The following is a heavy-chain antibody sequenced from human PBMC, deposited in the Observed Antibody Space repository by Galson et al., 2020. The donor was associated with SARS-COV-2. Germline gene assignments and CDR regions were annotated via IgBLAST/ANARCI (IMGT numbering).Heavy chain of an antibody. CDR2: TYYSGSG. CDR3: ARQILTGYYSFYYFDY. CDR1: GGSISSSNYY. V-gene: IGHV4-39*01. J-gene: IGHJ4*02. Sequence: SETLSLTCSVSGGSISSSNYYWGWLRQPPGKGLEWIGSTYYSGSGYYNPSLTSRLTISVDTSKNQFFMKLTSVTAADTAVYYCARQILTGYYSFYYFDYWGQGALITVSS. D-gene: IGHD3-9*01.